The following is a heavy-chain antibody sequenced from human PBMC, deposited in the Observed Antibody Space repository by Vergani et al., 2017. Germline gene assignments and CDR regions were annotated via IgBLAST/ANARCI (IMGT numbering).Heavy chain of an antibody. CDR1: GGTFSSYT. V-gene: IGHV1-69*02. D-gene: IGHD6-13*01. CDR3: ARDYGRIAAAGTLVNGMDV. J-gene: IGHJ6*02. Sequence: QVQLVQSGAEVKKPGSSVKVSCKASGGTFSSYTISWVRQAPGQGLEWMGRIIPILGIANYAQKFQGRVTITADKSTSTAYMELSSLRSEDTAVYYCARDYGRIAAAGTLVNGMDVWGQGTTVTVSS. CDR2: IIPILGIA.